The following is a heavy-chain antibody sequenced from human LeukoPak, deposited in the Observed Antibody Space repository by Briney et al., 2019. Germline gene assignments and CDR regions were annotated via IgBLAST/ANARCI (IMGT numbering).Heavy chain of an antibody. CDR2: IYHDGST. Sequence: SETLSLTCTVSTHSVSTDYYWGWIRQPPGKGLEWVGNIYHDGSTYYTPSLKSRVTILVDTSKNQFSLKLTSVTAADTAVYYCAREGLITVIRGLNFGYWGQGTLVTVSS. J-gene: IGHJ4*02. D-gene: IGHD3-10*01. CDR3: AREGLITVIRGLNFGY. V-gene: IGHV4-38-2*02. CDR1: THSVSTDYY.